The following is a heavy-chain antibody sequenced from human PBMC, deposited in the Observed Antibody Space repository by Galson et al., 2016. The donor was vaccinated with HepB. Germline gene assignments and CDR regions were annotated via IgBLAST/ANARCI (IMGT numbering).Heavy chain of an antibody. J-gene: IGHJ3*02. Sequence: SETLSLTCTVSGGSISTFYWSWIRQPPGKGLEWIGYIDYSGSTNFNPSLKSRVTISIDTSKNQFSLRLSSVTAADTAVYYCAREPAATGDAFDIGGQGTMVTVSS. CDR3: AREPAATGDAFDI. CDR2: IDYSGST. V-gene: IGHV4-59*01. CDR1: GGSISTFY. D-gene: IGHD3-9*01.